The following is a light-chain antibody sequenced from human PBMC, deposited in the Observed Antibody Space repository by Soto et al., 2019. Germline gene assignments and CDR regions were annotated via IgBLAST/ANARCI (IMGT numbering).Light chain of an antibody. CDR1: QSVSSSY. Sequence: EIVLTQSPGTLSLSPGERATLSCRASQSVSSSYLAWYQQKPGQAPRLLIYGASSRATGIPDRFSGSGSGTDFTLTISRLEPEDFAVYYCQQHGSLPRTFGQGTEVEIK. CDR3: QQHGSLPRT. J-gene: IGKJ1*01. V-gene: IGKV3-20*01. CDR2: GAS.